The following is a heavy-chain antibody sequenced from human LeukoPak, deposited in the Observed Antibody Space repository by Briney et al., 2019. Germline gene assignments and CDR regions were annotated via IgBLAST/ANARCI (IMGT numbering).Heavy chain of an antibody. J-gene: IGHJ3*02. CDR2: ISGSGGST. V-gene: IGHV3-23*01. CDR1: GFTFSSYG. CDR3: AKSLGGDGDAFDI. D-gene: IGHD2-21*02. Sequence: PGGSLRLSCAASGFTFSSYGMSWVRQAPGKGLEWVSAISGSGGSTYYADSVKGRFTISRDNSKNTLYLQMNSLRAEDTALYYCAKSLGGDGDAFDIWGQGTMVTVSS.